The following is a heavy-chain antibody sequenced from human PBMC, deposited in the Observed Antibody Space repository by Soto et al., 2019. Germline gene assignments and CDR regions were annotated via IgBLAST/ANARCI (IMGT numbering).Heavy chain of an antibody. D-gene: IGHD3-10*01. CDR3: ARHRIVYGSGSYFDY. V-gene: IGHV4-59*08. CDR2: IYYSGST. CDR1: GGSISSYY. J-gene: IGHJ4*02. Sequence: KPSETLSLTCTVSGGSISSYYWSWIRQPPGKGLEWIGYIYYSGSTNYNPSLKSRVTISVDTSKNQFSLKLSSVTAADTAVYYCARHRIVYGSGSYFDYWGQGTLVTVSS.